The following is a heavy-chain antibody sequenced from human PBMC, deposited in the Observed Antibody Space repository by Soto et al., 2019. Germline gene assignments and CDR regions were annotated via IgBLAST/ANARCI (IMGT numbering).Heavy chain of an antibody. CDR1: GFTLSDYW. D-gene: IGHD6-19*01. J-gene: IGHJ3*02. Sequence: HPGGSLRLSCAASGFTLSDYWMHWVRQVPGKGLQWVSLISGSGGGTYYADSVKGRFTISRDNSKNTLYLQMNSLRAEDTAVYYCAKFDAVAGISAFDIWGQGTMVTVSS. CDR2: ISGSGGGT. CDR3: AKFDAVAGISAFDI. V-gene: IGHV3-23*01.